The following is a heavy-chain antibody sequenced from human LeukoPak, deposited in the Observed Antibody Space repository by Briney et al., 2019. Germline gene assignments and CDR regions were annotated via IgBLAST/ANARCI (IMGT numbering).Heavy chain of an antibody. J-gene: IGHJ6*03. CDR1: GFTFSSYS. V-gene: IGHV3-48*01. CDR2: ISTSRSII. Sequence: PGGSLRLSCAASGFTFSSYSMNWVRQAPGQGLEWVSYISTSRSIIYYADSVKGRFTISRDNAKNSLYLQMNSLRVEDTAEYYCARLSVEDYYDSTGYYYYYYMDVWGKGTTVTISS. D-gene: IGHD3-22*01. CDR3: ARLSVEDYYDSTGYYYYYYMDV.